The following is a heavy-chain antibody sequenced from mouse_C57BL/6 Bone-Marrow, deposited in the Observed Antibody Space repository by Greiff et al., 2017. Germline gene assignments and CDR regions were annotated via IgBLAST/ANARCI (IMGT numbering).Heavy chain of an antibody. CDR1: GYAFTNYL. CDR3: ARLNYGSSYASFAY. J-gene: IGHJ3*01. V-gene: IGHV1-54*01. D-gene: IGHD1-1*01. CDR2: INPGSGGT. Sequence: VQLVESGAELVRPGTSVKVSCKASGYAFTNYLIEWVKQRPGQGLGWIGVINPGSGGTNYNEKFKGKATLTADKSSSTAYMQLSSLTSEDAAVYFYARLNYGSSYASFAYWGQGTLVTVSA.